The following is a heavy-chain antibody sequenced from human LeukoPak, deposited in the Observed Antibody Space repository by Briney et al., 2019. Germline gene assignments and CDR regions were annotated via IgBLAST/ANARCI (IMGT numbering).Heavy chain of an antibody. Sequence: PGGSLRLSCAASGFTFSSYAMSWVRQAPGKGLEWIGRLYPSGSTIYNPSLRGRVTMSVDTSRNQFSLNLSSVTAADTALYYCARDLEGGYFDYWGQGTLVTVSS. CDR2: LYPSGST. J-gene: IGHJ4*02. CDR1: GFTFSSYA. CDR3: ARDLEGGYFDY. D-gene: IGHD3-16*01. V-gene: IGHV4-4*07.